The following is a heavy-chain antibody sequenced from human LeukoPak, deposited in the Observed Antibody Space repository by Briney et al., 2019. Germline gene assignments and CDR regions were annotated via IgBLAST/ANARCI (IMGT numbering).Heavy chain of an antibody. D-gene: IGHD4-17*01. Sequence: SETLSLTCTVSGGSISSYYWSWIRQPPGKGLEWIGEINHSGSTNYNPSLKSRVTISVDTSKNQFSLKLSSVTAADTAVYYCARVTVKTTPDYWGQGTLVTVSS. CDR3: ARVTVKTTPDY. CDR2: INHSGST. V-gene: IGHV4-34*01. CDR1: GGSISSYY. J-gene: IGHJ4*02.